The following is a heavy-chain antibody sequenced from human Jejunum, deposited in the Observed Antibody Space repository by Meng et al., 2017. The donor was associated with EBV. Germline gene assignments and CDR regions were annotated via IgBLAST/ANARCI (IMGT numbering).Heavy chain of an antibody. CDR2: IYNSGST. J-gene: IGHJ4*02. CDR1: GGSVSSGTYH. Sequence: QGQLQESGPGTVTPSETLSRTCTVSGGSVSSGTYHWTWIRQPPGKGLEWIGYIYNSGSTNYNPSLKSRVTISLDTSKNQFSLKLSFVSAADTAMYYCARNWNFWGQGTLVTVSS. D-gene: IGHD1-1*01. V-gene: IGHV4-61*01. CDR3: ARNWNF.